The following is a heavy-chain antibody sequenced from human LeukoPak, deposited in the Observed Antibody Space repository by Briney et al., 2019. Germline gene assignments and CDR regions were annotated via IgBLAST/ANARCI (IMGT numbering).Heavy chain of an antibody. CDR3: ARSLRYFRWFDP. CDR1: GGSFSGDF. D-gene: IGHD3-9*01. J-gene: IGHJ5*02. V-gene: IGHV4-34*01. CDR2: IYHSGST. Sequence: SETLSLTCAVYGGSFSGDFWSWIRQPPGKGLEWIGSIYHSGSTYYNPSLKSRVTISVDTSKNQFSLKLSSVTAADTAVYYCARSLRYFRWFDPWGQGTLVTVSS.